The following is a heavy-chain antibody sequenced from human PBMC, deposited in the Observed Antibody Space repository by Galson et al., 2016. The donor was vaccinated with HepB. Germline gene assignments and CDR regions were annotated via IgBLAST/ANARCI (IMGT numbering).Heavy chain of an antibody. D-gene: IGHD3-9*01. CDR1: GYTFTSYG. V-gene: IGHV1-18*01. Sequence: SVKVSCKASGYTFTSYGISWVRQAPGQGLEWMGWISAYNGNTNYAQKLQGRVTMTTDTSTSTAYMEPRSLRSDDTAVYYCARDRELRYFDWLPSLFDYWGQGTLVTVSS. J-gene: IGHJ4*02. CDR3: ARDRELRYFDWLPSLFDY. CDR2: ISAYNGNT.